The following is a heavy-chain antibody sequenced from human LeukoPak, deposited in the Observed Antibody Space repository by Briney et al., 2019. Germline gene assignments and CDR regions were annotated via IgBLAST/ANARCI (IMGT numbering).Heavy chain of an antibody. CDR1: GYTFTSYG. CDR3: ARDYRAVSSKGY. V-gene: IGHV1-18*01. J-gene: IGHJ4*02. CDR2: ISAYNGNT. Sequence: ASVKVSCKASGYTFTSYGISWVRRAPGQGLEWMGWISAYNGNTNYAQRLQGRVTMTTDTSTSTAYMELRSLRSDDTAVYYCARDYRAVSSKGYWGQGTLVTVSS. D-gene: IGHD3-16*02.